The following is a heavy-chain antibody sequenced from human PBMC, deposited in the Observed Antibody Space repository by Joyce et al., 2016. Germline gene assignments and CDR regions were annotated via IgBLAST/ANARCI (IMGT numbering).Heavy chain of an antibody. Sequence: QVQLVQSGAEVKRPGAAVKVSCKTSGYIFTGHYIHWMRQTPGRGLECMGLIKPDSGSANYAQKFQDRVTMTVDTSLNSSYLELHRLTSDDTGIYYCARDPFWNLYSAGWTDHWGQGSLVTVSS. V-gene: IGHV1-2*02. CDR1: GYIFTGHY. CDR2: IKPDSGSA. D-gene: IGHD3-3*01. CDR3: ARDPFWNLYSAGWTDH. J-gene: IGHJ4*02.